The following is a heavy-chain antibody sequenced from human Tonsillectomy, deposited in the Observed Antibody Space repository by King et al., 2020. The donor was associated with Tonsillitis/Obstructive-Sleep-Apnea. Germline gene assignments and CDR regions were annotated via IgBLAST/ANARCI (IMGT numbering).Heavy chain of an antibody. CDR2: ISASGGST. J-gene: IGHJ6*02. Sequence: VQLLESGGGLVQPGGSLRLSCAASGFTFSSFAMSWVRQAPGKGLEWVSAISASGGSTYYADSVKGRFTISRDNSKNTLYLPMNSLRAEDTAVYYCAKEPLWFRELNPTDVWGQGTTVTVSS. CDR3: AKEPLWFRELNPTDV. D-gene: IGHD3-10*01. CDR1: GFTFSSFA. V-gene: IGHV3-23*01.